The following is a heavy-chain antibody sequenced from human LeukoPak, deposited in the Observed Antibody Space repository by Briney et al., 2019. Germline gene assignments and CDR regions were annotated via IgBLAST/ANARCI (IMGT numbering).Heavy chain of an antibody. CDR3: ATRDSERAAWGFDP. J-gene: IGHJ5*02. CDR1: GFTFSSYA. Sequence: GGSLSLSCTASGFTFSSYAMSWVGQAPGKGLEWASSISDSGANTYYADSVKGRFTISRDNSKNTVYLQMNSLRAEDTAVYYCATRDSERAAWGFDPWGQGTLVTVSS. V-gene: IGHV3-23*01. CDR2: ISDSGANT. D-gene: IGHD1-26*01.